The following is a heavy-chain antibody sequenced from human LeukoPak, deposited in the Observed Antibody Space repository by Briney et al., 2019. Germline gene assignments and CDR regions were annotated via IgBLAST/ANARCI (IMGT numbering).Heavy chain of an antibody. J-gene: IGHJ6*03. CDR3: ARSVSSSGYNYYNYMDV. D-gene: IGHD6-6*01. CDR1: GFTFRICW. CDR2: MNQDGSEI. V-gene: IGHV3-7*01. Sequence: PGGSLRLSCAASGFTFRICWMNWVRQAPGKGLEWVANMNQDGSEIYYVDSVRGRFTLSRDNAKNSLYLQMNSLKAEDAALYYCARSVSSSGYNYYNYMDVWGRGTTVTVSS.